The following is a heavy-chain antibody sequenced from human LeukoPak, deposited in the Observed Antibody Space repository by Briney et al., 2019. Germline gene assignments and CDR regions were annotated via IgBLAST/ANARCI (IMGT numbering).Heavy chain of an antibody. CDR1: GFTFSSYE. Sequence: GGSLRLSCAASGFTFSSYEMNWVRQAPGKGLERVSYISSSGSTIYYADSVKGRFTISRDNAKNSLYLQMNSLRAEDTAVYYCAREGRCSSTSCYGSLWGMDVWGQGTTVTVSS. J-gene: IGHJ6*02. V-gene: IGHV3-48*03. CDR3: AREGRCSSTSCYGSLWGMDV. D-gene: IGHD2-2*01. CDR2: ISSSGSTI.